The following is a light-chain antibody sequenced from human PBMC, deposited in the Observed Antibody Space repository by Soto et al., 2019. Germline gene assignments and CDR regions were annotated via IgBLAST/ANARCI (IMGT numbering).Light chain of an antibody. CDR1: QSVSSSY. V-gene: IGKV3-20*01. Sequence: EIVLTQSPGTLSLSPGERATLSCRASQSVSSSYLAWYQQKPGQAPRLLIYGASSRATGIPDRFSGSESGTDFTLTINRLEPEDFAVYYCQQYGSSPPRTFGQGTKLEIK. CDR3: QQYGSSPPRT. J-gene: IGKJ2*01. CDR2: GAS.